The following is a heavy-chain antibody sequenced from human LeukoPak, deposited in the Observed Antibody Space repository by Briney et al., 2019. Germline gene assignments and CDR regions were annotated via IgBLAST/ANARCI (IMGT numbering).Heavy chain of an antibody. D-gene: IGHD3-10*01. CDR2: IYTSGST. CDR3: ARDVWFGAGRTLDY. Sequence: SETLSLTCTVSGGSISSGSYYWSWIRQPAGKGLEWIGRIYTSGSTNYNPSLKSRVTISVDTSKNQFSLKLSSVTAADTAVYYCARDVWFGAGRTLDYWGQGTLVTVSS. CDR1: GGSISSGSYY. J-gene: IGHJ4*02. V-gene: IGHV4-61*02.